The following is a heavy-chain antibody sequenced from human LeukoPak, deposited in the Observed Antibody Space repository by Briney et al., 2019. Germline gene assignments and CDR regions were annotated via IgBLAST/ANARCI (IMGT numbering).Heavy chain of an antibody. J-gene: IGHJ4*02. CDR2: IYAGNSDA. CDR3: AIINHPDGRVY. D-gene: IGHD5-24*01. CDR1: GYPFTTSW. V-gene: IGHV5-51*01. Sequence: GESLRISCQGFGYPFTTSWIGWVRQLPGKGLEWAAIIYAGNSDAKYSPSFQGQVSISTDRSISTAYLHWSSLKASDTAIYYCAIINHPDGRVYWGQGTLVTVSS.